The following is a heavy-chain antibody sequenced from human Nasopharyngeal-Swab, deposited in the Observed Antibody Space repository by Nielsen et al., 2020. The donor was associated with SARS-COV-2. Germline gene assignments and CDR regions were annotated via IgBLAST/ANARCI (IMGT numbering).Heavy chain of an antibody. D-gene: IGHD6-13*01. CDR1: GGSISSSSYY. CDR3: ARHGETIAAAGAPFDY. J-gene: IGHJ4*02. Sequence: SETLSLTCTVSGGSISSSSYYWGWIRQPPGKGLEWIGSIYYSGSTYYNPSLKSRVTISVDTSRNQFSLKLSSVTAADTAVYCCARHGETIAAAGAPFDYWGQGTLVTVSS. CDR2: IYYSGST. V-gene: IGHV4-39*01.